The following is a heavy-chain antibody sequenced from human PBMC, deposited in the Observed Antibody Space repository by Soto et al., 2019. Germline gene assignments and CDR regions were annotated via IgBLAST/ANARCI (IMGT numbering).Heavy chain of an antibody. Sequence: QVQLQESGPGLVKPSETLSLTCAVSGDSISSLYWSWIRQPPGKGLEWIGYIYYSGSINYNPSLTSRVTISVDTSKTQFSLKLNSVTAADTAVYYCARSLWDSSGWKTAYWGQGTRVTVSS. V-gene: IGHV4-59*01. CDR2: IYYSGSI. J-gene: IGHJ4*02. CDR1: GDSISSLY. CDR3: ARSLWDSSGWKTAY. D-gene: IGHD6-19*01.